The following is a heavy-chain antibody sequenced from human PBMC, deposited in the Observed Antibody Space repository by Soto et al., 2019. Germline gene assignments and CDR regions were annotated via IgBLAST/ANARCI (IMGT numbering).Heavy chain of an antibody. Sequence: SETLSLTCTVSGGSISSYYWSWIRQPPGKGLEWIGYIYYSGSTNYNPSLKSRVTISVDTSKNQFSLKLSSVTAADTAVYYCAKTSSSLEGYYYYYYMDVWGKGTTVTVSS. CDR1: GGSISSYY. CDR2: IYYSGST. V-gene: IGHV4-59*08. J-gene: IGHJ6*03. D-gene: IGHD6-13*01. CDR3: AKTSSSLEGYYYYYYMDV.